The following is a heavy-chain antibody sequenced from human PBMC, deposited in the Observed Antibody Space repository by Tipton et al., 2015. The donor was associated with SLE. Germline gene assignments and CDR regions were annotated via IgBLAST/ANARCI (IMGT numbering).Heavy chain of an antibody. D-gene: IGHD3-22*01. Sequence: TLSLTCTVSGGSISSSSYYWGWIRQPPGKGLEWIGSIYYSGSTYYKPSLKSRATISVDTSKNQFSLKLSSVTAADTAVYYCARVATYYYDSSGYQFNYWGQGTLVTVSS. V-gene: IGHV4-39*07. CDR2: IYYSGST. CDR1: GGSISSSSYY. J-gene: IGHJ4*02. CDR3: ARVATYYYDSSGYQFNY.